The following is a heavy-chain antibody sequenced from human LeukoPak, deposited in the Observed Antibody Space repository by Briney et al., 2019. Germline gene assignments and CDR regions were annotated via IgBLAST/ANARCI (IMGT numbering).Heavy chain of an antibody. J-gene: IGHJ3*02. Sequence: GESLKISCKGSGYSFTSYWIGWVRQMPGKGLEWMGIIYPGDSDTTYSPSFQGQVTISVDKSISTAYLQWSSLTASDSAMYYCASTIFGVINAAFDIWGQGTMVSVSS. CDR3: ASTIFGVINAAFDI. V-gene: IGHV5-51*01. D-gene: IGHD3-3*01. CDR2: IYPGDSDT. CDR1: GYSFTSYW.